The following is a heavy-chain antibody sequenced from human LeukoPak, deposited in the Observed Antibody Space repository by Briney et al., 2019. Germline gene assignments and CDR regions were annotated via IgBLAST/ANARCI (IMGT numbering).Heavy chain of an antibody. CDR3: ARANLVAARPFDY. V-gene: IGHV4-39*07. CDR1: GGSISSNSYY. D-gene: IGHD6-6*01. Sequence: SETLSLTCAVSGGSISSNSYYWGWIRQPPGKGLEWIGSIYYSGSTYYNPSLKSRVTISVDTSKNQFSLKLSSVTAADTAVYYCARANLVAARPFDYWGQGTLVTVSS. J-gene: IGHJ4*02. CDR2: IYYSGST.